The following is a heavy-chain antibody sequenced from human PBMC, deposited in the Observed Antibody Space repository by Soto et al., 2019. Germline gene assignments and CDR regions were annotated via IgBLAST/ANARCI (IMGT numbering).Heavy chain of an antibody. CDR3: ARGPIAVAGTGVYWFDP. CDR1: GGTFSSYT. D-gene: IGHD6-19*01. V-gene: IGHV1-3*01. Sequence: GASVKVSCKASGGTFSSYTISWVRQAPGQRLEWMGWINAGNGNTKYSQKFQGRVTITRDTSASTAYMELSSLRSEDTAVYYCARGPIAVAGTGVYWFDPWGQGTLVTVSS. CDR2: INAGNGNT. J-gene: IGHJ5*02.